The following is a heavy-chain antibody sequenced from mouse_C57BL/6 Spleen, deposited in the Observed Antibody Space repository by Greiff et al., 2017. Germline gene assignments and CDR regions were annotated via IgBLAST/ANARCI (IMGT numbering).Heavy chain of an antibody. CDR3: ARLITAVVATDWYFDV. CDR2: ISYSGST. V-gene: IGHV3-8*01. Sequence: EVQLQQSGPGLVKPSQTLSLTCSVTGYSITSDYWNWIRKFPGHKLEYIGYISYSGSTYYYPSLKRRISITRDTSKNQYYLQLNSVTTEDTATYYCARLITAVVATDWYFDVWGTGTTVTVSS. D-gene: IGHD1-1*01. CDR1: GYSITSDY. J-gene: IGHJ1*03.